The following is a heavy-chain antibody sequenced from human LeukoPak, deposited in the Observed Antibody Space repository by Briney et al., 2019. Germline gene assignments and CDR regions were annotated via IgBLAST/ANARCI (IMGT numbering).Heavy chain of an antibody. Sequence: PSETLSLTCTVSGVSLGSSCWTWIRQPPGKGLEWIGYICNSGNINYNPSLKSRVTISGDTSKNQFSLRLSSVTAADTAVYYCARASYSYDINGWVPFDYWGQGTLVTVSS. CDR3: ARASYSYDINGWVPFDY. CDR1: GVSLGSSC. V-gene: IGHV4-59*08. CDR2: ICNSGNI. J-gene: IGHJ4*02. D-gene: IGHD3-22*01.